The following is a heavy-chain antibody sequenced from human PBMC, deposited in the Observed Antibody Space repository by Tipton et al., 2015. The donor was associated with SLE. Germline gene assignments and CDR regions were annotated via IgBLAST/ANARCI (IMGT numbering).Heavy chain of an antibody. Sequence: SLRLSCAASGFTFSSYGMHWVRQAPGKGLEWVANIKQDGTEKYYVDSVKGRFTISRDDAKNALYLQMSSLRVEDTAVYYCARAAGSWGQGTLVTVSS. CDR3: ARAAGS. D-gene: IGHD6-13*01. J-gene: IGHJ5*02. V-gene: IGHV3-7*01. CDR1: GFTFSSYG. CDR2: IKQDGTEK.